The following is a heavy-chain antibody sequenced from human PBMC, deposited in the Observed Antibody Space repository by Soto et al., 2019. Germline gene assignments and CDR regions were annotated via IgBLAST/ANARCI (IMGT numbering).Heavy chain of an antibody. CDR1: GFTVSSNY. CDR2: IYSGGST. CDR3: ARERNDILTAGGFDYYYYCMDV. Sequence: EVQLVESGGGLVQPGGSLRLSCAASGFTVSSNYMSWVRQVPGEGLEWVSVIYSGGSTYYADSEKGRFTISRDYSKNTLYLQMNSLRAEDTAVYYCARERNDILTAGGFDYYYYCMDVWGKGTTVTVSS. D-gene: IGHD3-9*01. J-gene: IGHJ6*03. V-gene: IGHV3-66*01.